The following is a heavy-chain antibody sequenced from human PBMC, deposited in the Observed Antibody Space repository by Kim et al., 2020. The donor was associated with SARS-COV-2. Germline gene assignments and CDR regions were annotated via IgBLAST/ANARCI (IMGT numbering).Heavy chain of an antibody. CDR1: GFTFRSYG. CDR2: IWYDASKK. Sequence: GGSLRLSCAASGFTFRSYGMHWVRQAPGKGPEWVAVIWYDASKKYYIDSVKGRFTISRDNSKNTLFLQMDTLRAEDTAIYYCARGNDANSGVYDYWGRGTLVTVSS. V-gene: IGHV3-33*01. J-gene: IGHJ4*02. CDR3: ARGNDANSGVYDY. D-gene: IGHD1-1*01.